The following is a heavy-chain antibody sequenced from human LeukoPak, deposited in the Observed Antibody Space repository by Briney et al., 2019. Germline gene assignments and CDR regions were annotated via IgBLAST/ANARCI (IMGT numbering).Heavy chain of an antibody. D-gene: IGHD6-19*01. J-gene: IGHJ4*02. Sequence: PSETLSLTCAVYGGSFSGYYWSWIRQPPGKGLEWIGEINHSGSTYYNPSLKSRVTISVDTSKNQFSLKLSSVTAADTAVYYCARGNGWYYFYYFDYWGQGTLVTVSS. CDR1: GGSFSGYY. CDR2: INHSGST. V-gene: IGHV4-34*01. CDR3: ARGNGWYYFYYFDY.